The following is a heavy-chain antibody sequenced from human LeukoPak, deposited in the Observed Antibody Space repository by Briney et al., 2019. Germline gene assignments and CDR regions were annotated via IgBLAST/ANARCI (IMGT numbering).Heavy chain of an antibody. J-gene: IGHJ4*02. Sequence: GGSLRLSCAASGFTFSSYSMNWVRQAPGKGLEWVSSISSSSSYIYYADSVKGRFTISRDNAKNSLYLQMNSLRAEDTAVYYCARDPSRDSSGWYSDHYFDYWGQGTLVTVSS. D-gene: IGHD6-19*01. CDR3: ARDPSRDSSGWYSDHYFDY. V-gene: IGHV3-21*01. CDR2: ISSSSSYI. CDR1: GFTFSSYS.